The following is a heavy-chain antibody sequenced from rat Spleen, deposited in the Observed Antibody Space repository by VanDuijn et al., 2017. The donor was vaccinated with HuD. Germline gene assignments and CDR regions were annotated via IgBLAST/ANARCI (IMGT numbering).Heavy chain of an antibody. V-gene: IGHV4-2*01. J-gene: IGHJ2*01. D-gene: IGHD5-1*01. CDR3: ARERNWERYFDY. CDR2: INKDSRTI. Sequence: EVQLVETGGGLVQPGKSLKLSCVASGFTFSRYWMYWVRQAPGKGLEWIGEINKDSRTIKYNPSLKDKFTISRDNAKNTVDMQLSSLGSEDTAMYFCARERNWERYFDYWGQGVMVTVSS. CDR1: GFTFSRYW.